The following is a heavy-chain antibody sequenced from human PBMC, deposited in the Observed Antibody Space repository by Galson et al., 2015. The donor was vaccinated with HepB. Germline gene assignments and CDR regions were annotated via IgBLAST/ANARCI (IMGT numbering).Heavy chain of an antibody. CDR1: GYSFTSYW. D-gene: IGHD3-22*01. Sequence: QSGAEVKKPGESLRISCKGSGYSFTSYWISWVRQMPGKGLEWMGRIDPSDSYTNYSPSFQGHVTISADKSISTAYLQWSSLKASDTAMYYCARHERDLGYYDSSGYYAPGWFDPWGQGTLVTVSS. J-gene: IGHJ5*02. CDR3: ARHERDLGYYDSSGYYAPGWFDP. V-gene: IGHV5-10-1*01. CDR2: IDPSDSYT.